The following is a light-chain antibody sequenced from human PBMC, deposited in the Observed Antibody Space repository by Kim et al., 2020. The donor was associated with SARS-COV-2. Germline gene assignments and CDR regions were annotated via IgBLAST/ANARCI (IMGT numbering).Light chain of an antibody. J-gene: IGKJ2*01. CDR2: AAS. V-gene: IGKV1-9*01. CDR1: QGISSY. CDR3: QQLNSYPPYT. Sequence: DIQLTQSPSFLSASVGDRVTITCRASQGISSYLAWYQQKPGKAPKLLIYAASTSQSGVPSRFSGSGSGTEFTLTISSLQPEDFATYYCQQLNSYPPYTFGQGTKLEI.